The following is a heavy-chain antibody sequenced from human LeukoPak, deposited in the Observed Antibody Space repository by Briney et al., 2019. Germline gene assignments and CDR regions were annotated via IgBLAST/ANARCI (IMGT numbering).Heavy chain of an antibody. J-gene: IGHJ4*02. CDR1: GGSFSGYY. V-gene: IGHV4-34*01. D-gene: IGHD2-15*01. CDR3: ARVNEGYCSGGSCYSVFDY. CDR2: INHSGST. Sequence: PSETLSLTCAVYGGSFSGYYWSWIRQPPGKGLEWIGEINHSGSTNYNPSLKSRVTISVDTSKNQFSLKLSSVTAADTAVYYCARVNEGYCSGGSCYSVFDYWGQGTLVTVSS.